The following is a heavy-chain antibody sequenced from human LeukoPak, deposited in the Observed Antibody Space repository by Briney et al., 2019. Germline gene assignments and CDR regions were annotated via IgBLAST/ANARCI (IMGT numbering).Heavy chain of an antibody. Sequence: GGSLRLSCVASGLTFSSYSMNWVRQAPGKGLEWVSYISSSGTTKYYADSVKGRFTISRDNVKNSLYLQMNSLRDEDTAVYYCAVEGYCSGCSCYTNWFDSWGPGTLVTVSS. CDR3: AVEGYCSGCSCYTNWFDS. V-gene: IGHV3-48*02. CDR2: ISSSGTTK. J-gene: IGHJ5*01. CDR1: GLTFSSYS. D-gene: IGHD2-15*01.